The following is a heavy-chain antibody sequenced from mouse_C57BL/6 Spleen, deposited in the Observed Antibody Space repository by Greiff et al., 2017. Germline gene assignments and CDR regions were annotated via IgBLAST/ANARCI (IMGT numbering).Heavy chain of an antibody. CDR1: GFTFSSYG. Sequence: EVHLVESGGDLVKPGGSLKLSCAASGFTFSSYGMSWVRQTPDKRLEWVATISSGGSYTYYPDSVKGRFTISRDNAKNTLYLQMSSLKSEDTAMYYCARLYGSSHYYAMDYWGQGTSVTVSS. J-gene: IGHJ4*01. V-gene: IGHV5-6*01. CDR2: ISSGGSYT. CDR3: ARLYGSSHYYAMDY. D-gene: IGHD1-1*01.